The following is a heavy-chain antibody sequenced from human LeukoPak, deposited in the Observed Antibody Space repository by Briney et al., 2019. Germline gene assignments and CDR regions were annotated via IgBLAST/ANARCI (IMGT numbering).Heavy chain of an antibody. V-gene: IGHV1-69*13. D-gene: IGHD3-3*01. CDR3: AREGRPVLPVLDQQFDY. CDR2: ITPIFGTA. J-gene: IGHJ4*02. CDR1: GGTFSSYA. Sequence: GASVKVSCKASGGTFSSYAISWVRQAPGQGLEWMGGITPIFGTANYAQKFQGRVTITADESTSTAYMELSSLRSEDTAVYYCAREGRPVLPVLDQQFDYWGQGTLVTVSS.